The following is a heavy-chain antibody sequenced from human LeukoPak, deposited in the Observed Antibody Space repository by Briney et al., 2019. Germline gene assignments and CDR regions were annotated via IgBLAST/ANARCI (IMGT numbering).Heavy chain of an antibody. J-gene: IGHJ4*02. CDR3: ARDGEYGTGSYYRGCFDY. CDR2: IYYSGST. D-gene: IGHD3-10*01. Sequence: SETLSLTCTVSGDSISTGGYYWAWIRQHRERGLEWIGYIYYSGSTHYNPSLQSRVTISVDTSKNQFSLNLNSVTAADTAVYYCARDGEYGTGSYYRGCFDYWGQGILVTVSS. V-gene: IGHV4-31*03. CDR1: GDSISTGGYY.